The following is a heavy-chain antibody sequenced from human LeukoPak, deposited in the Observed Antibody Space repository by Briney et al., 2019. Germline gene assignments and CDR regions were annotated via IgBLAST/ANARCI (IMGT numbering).Heavy chain of an antibody. Sequence: GGSLRLSCAASGFTFSSYSMNWVRQAPGKWLEWVSSISSSSSYIYYADSVKGRFTISRDNAKNSLYLQMNSLRAEDTAVYYCARAAGRQYDAFDIWGQGTLVTVSS. CDR1: GFTFSSYS. CDR3: ARAAGRQYDAFDI. D-gene: IGHD6-19*01. J-gene: IGHJ3*02. CDR2: ISSSSSYI. V-gene: IGHV3-21*01.